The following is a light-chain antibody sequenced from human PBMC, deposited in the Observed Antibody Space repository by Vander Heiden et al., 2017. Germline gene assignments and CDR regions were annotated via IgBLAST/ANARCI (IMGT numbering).Light chain of an antibody. CDR2: DAS. Sequence: DIQMTQSPSSLSASVGDRVTITCQASQDISNYLNWYQQKPGKAPKLLIYDASNLETGVPSRFSGSGSGTDFTFTISSLQPEDIATYYCQCGLTFGGGTKVEIK. CDR3: QCGLT. J-gene: IGKJ4*01. CDR1: QDISNY. V-gene: IGKV1-33*01.